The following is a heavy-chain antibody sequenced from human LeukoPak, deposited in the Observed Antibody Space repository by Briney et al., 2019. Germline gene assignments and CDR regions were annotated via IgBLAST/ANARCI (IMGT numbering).Heavy chain of an antibody. CDR1: GGSISSSSYY. CDR2: IYYNGNT. J-gene: IGHJ4*02. D-gene: IGHD3-10*01. V-gene: IGHV4-39*07. CDR3: ARDGKEFGTLDY. Sequence: SETLSLTCTVSGGSISSSSYYWGWIRQPPGKGLEWIGNIYYNGNTYYNPSLKSRVTISADTSKNQFSLKLTSVTAADTAVYYCARDGKEFGTLDYWGQGTLVTVSS.